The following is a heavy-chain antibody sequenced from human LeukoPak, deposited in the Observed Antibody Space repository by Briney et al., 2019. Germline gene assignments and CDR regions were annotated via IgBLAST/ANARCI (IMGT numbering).Heavy chain of an antibody. Sequence: ASVKVSCKASGYTFTSYGISWVRQAPGQGLEWMGWISAYNGNTNYAQKLQGRVTMTTDTSTSTAYMELSSLRSEDTAVYYCARKGAVAATFYYYYYGMDVWGQGTTVTVSS. D-gene: IGHD2-15*01. CDR1: GYTFTSYG. CDR2: ISAYNGNT. J-gene: IGHJ6*02. CDR3: ARKGAVAATFYYYYYGMDV. V-gene: IGHV1-18*01.